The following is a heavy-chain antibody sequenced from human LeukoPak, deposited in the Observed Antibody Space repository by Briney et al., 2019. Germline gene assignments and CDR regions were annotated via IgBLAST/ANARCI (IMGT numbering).Heavy chain of an antibody. CDR2: ISSSSSYI. Sequence: PGGSLRLSCAASGFTFDDYAMHWVRQAPGKGLEWVSSISSSSSYIYYADSVKGRFAISRDNAKNSLYLQMNSLRAEDTAVYYCARDGGMDVWGQGTTVTVSS. J-gene: IGHJ6*02. V-gene: IGHV3-21*01. CDR3: ARDGGMDV. CDR1: GFTFDDYA.